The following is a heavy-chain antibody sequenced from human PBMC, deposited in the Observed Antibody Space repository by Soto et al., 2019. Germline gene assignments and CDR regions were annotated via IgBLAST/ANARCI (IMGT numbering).Heavy chain of an antibody. CDR2: FDPEDGET. Sequence: ASVKVSCKVSGYTLTELSIHWGRRAPGKGLECMGGFDPEDGETIYAQKFQGRVTMTEDTSTDTAYMERSSLRSEETAVYYCATVWHVTGTTWYYYGMDVWGQGTTVTVSS. CDR3: ATVWHVTGTTWYYYGMDV. V-gene: IGHV1-24*01. D-gene: IGHD1-7*01. CDR1: GYTLTELS. J-gene: IGHJ6*02.